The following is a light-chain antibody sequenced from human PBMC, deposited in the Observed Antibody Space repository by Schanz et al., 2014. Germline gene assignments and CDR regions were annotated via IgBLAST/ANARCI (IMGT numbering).Light chain of an antibody. V-gene: IGLV2-8*01. Sequence: QSALTQPPSASGSPGQSVTLSCTGASSDVGDYNYVSWYQQHPGKAPKLMIYDVIKRPSGVPDRFSGSKSGNTASLTVSGLRAEDEADYYCTSYAGSNNFVFGGGTKLTVL. CDR1: SSDVGDYNY. J-gene: IGLJ2*01. CDR3: TSYAGSNNFV. CDR2: DVI.